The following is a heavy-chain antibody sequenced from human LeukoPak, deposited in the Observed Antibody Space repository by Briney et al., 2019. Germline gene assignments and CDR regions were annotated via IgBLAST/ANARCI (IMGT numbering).Heavy chain of an antibody. Sequence: SETLSLTCAVYGGSFSGYYWSWIRQPPGKGLEWIGEINHSGSTNYNPSLKSRVTISVDTSKNQFSLKLSSVTAADTAVYYCARVNSAWYGALDYWGQGALVTVSS. V-gene: IGHV4-34*01. CDR3: ARVNSAWYGALDY. CDR2: INHSGST. D-gene: IGHD6-19*01. CDR1: GGSFSGYY. J-gene: IGHJ4*02.